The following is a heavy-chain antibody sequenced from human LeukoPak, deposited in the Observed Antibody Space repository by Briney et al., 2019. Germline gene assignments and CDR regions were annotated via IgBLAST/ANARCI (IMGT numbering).Heavy chain of an antibody. Sequence: GASVKVSCKASGGTFSSYAISWVRQAPGQGLEWMGGIIPIFGTASYAQKFQGRVTMTRDTSTSTVYMELSSLRSEDTAVYYCARLEGQYCSSTSCYSYYWGQGTLVTVSS. V-gene: IGHV1-69*05. CDR3: ARLEGQYCSSTSCYSYY. CDR2: IIPIFGTA. CDR1: GGTFSSYA. J-gene: IGHJ4*02. D-gene: IGHD2-2*02.